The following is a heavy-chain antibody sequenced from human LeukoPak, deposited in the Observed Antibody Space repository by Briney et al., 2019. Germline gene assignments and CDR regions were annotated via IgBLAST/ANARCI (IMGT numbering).Heavy chain of an antibody. J-gene: IGHJ4*02. V-gene: IGHV3-23*01. CDR2: ISGSGGST. D-gene: IGHD1-26*01. CDR1: GFTFSSYA. CDR3: AKDSIGNYSPEGFDY. Sequence: QPGGSLRLSCAASGFTFSSYAMSWVRQAPGKGLEWVSAISGSGGSTFYADSVKGRFTISRDNSKNTLYVQMNSLRAEDTAVYYCAKDSIGNYSPEGFDYWGQGTLVTVSS.